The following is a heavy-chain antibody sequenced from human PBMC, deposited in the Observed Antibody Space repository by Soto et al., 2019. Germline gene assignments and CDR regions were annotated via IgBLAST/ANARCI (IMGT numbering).Heavy chain of an antibody. V-gene: IGHV4-39*07. Sequence: SETLSLTCTVSGGSISSSSYYWGWIRQPPGKGLEWIGSIYYSGSTYYNPALKSPVTISVDTSKNHISLKLSSVTAADTAGYYCASGSTTVIAAAGTRGNWFDPWGQGTLVTVSS. CDR3: ASGSTTVIAAAGTRGNWFDP. CDR2: IYYSGST. D-gene: IGHD6-13*01. CDR1: GGSISSSSYY. J-gene: IGHJ5*02.